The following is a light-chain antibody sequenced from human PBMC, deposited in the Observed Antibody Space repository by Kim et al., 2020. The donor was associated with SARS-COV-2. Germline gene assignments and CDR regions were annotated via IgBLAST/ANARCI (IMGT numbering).Light chain of an antibody. CDR3: QQYGSSWT. Sequence: EIVLTQSPGTLSLSPGDRATLSCRASQSVYSNYLAWYQQKPGQAPRLLIYEAASRATGIPDRFSGSGSGTDFTLTIRRLQPEDFAVYYCQQYGSSWTFGQGTKLDIK. V-gene: IGKV3-20*01. CDR1: QSVYSNY. J-gene: IGKJ1*01. CDR2: EAA.